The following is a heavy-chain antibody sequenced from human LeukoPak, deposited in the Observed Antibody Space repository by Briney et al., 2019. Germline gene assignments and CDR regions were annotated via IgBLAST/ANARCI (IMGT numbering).Heavy chain of an antibody. V-gene: IGHV3-23*01. Sequence: GGSLRLFCGASGFTFSSYAMSWGRQAPGKGLEWFSAISGSGGCTYYVDSVKGRFTISRDNSKNTLYLQMKSLRAEDTAVFYCSRTGYCRGGSLHYFDYWGQGTLVTVPS. CDR3: SRTGYCRGGSLHYFDY. J-gene: IGHJ4*02. CDR1: GFTFSSYA. CDR2: ISGSGGCT. D-gene: IGHD2-15*01.